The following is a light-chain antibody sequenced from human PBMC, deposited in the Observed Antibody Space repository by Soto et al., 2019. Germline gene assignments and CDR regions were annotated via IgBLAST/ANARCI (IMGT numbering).Light chain of an antibody. V-gene: IGKV1-39*01. CDR3: QQSYSTPYT. J-gene: IGKJ2*01. CDR2: LAS. Sequence: DIQMTQSPSSLSASIGDRVTISCRASQNVATYLNWYQQKPGKAPKLLIYLASTLQSGVPSRFSGSRSGTDVTLTISSLQPEDVAAYFFQQSYSTPYTFGRGTKLEIK. CDR1: QNVATY.